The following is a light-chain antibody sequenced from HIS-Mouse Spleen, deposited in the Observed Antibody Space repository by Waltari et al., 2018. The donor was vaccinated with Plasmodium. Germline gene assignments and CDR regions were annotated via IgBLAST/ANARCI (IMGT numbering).Light chain of an antibody. CDR3: SSYTSSSTWV. CDR2: DVS. V-gene: IGLV2-14*03. J-gene: IGLJ3*02. Sequence: QSALTQPASVSGSPGQSLSISCTGTSSDVGGYNYVSWYQQHPGKAPKLMIDDVSNRPSGVSNRFSGSKSSNTASLTSSGLQAEDEADYYCSSYTSSSTWVFGGGTKLTVL. CDR1: SSDVGGYNY.